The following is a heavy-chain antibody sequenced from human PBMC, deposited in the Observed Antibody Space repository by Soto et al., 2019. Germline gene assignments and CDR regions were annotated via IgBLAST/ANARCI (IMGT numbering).Heavy chain of an antibody. V-gene: IGHV4-59*08. CDR3: ARRAAGAYGSWLDP. Sequence: QVQLQESGPGLVKPSETLSLTCTVSGGSMTSYYWGWIRQPPGERLEWIGYIFYSGNTIYNPSLKSRVIISADTSKNQFSLEVNSVTAADTAIYYCARRAAGAYGSWLDPWGLGTLVTVSS. CDR2: IFYSGNT. D-gene: IGHD4-17*01. CDR1: GGSMTSYY. J-gene: IGHJ5*02.